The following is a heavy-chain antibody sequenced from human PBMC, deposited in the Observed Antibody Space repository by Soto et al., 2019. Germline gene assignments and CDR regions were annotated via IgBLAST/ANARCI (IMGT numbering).Heavy chain of an antibody. J-gene: IGHJ4*02. D-gene: IGHD2-15*01. CDR3: AREGGGYCSGGSCQVDY. CDR1: GGYISSSSYY. V-gene: IGHV4-39*02. CDR2: IYYRGNT. Sequence: SETLSLTSPVSGGYISSSSYYWGWIRQPPGKGLEWIGSIYYRGNTYYNPSLKSRVTISVDTSKNQFSLKLSSVTAADTAVYYCAREGGGYCSGGSCQVDYWGQGTLVTVSS.